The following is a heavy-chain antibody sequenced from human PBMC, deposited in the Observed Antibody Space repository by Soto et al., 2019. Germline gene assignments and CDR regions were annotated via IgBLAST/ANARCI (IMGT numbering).Heavy chain of an antibody. CDR1: GYTFATYG. CDR3: ASVSSESFLPGFEP. V-gene: IGHV1-18*01. Sequence: QVRLVQSGAEVKKPGASVKVSCKASGYTFATYGITWVRQAPGQGLEWLGWISTYHGNTHYAQKLQGRVTMTTDTSTSTAYMELRSVRSGDTGVYYSASVSSESFLPGFEPWGQATFVTGSS. J-gene: IGHJ5*02. CDR2: ISTYHGNT. D-gene: IGHD1-26*01.